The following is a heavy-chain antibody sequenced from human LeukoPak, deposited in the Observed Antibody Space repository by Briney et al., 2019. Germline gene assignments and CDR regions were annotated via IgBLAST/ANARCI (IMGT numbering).Heavy chain of an antibody. J-gene: IGHJ6*03. CDR2: ISSSGSTI. Sequence: GGSLRLSCAASGFTFSSYEMNWVRQAPGKGLERVSYISSSGSTIYYADSVKGRFTISRDNAKNSLYLQMSGLTAEDTGLYYCARDATTAVGWVYMDVWGKGTTVTISS. CDR3: ARDATTAVGWVYMDV. D-gene: IGHD6-13*01. CDR1: GFTFSSYE. V-gene: IGHV3-48*03.